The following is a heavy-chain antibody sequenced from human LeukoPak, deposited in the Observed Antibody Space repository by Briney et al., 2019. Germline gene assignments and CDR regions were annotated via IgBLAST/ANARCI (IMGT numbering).Heavy chain of an antibody. CDR2: IIPIFGTA. Sequence: ASVKVSCKASGGTFSSYAISWVRQAPGQGLEWMGGIIPIFGTANYAQKFQGRVTITADESTSTAYMELSSLRSEDTAVYYCAREAYSSSYRPRSYYMDVWGKGTTVTISS. J-gene: IGHJ6*03. D-gene: IGHD6-13*01. CDR1: GGTFSSYA. V-gene: IGHV1-69*13. CDR3: AREAYSSSYRPRSYYMDV.